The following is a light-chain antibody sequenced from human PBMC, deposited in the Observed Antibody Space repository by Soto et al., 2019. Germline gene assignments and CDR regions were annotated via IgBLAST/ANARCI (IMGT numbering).Light chain of an antibody. Sequence: EIVLTQSPGTLSVSPGERATLSCRASQTISSKYLAWYQQKPGQAPSLLIYGTSSRATGIPDRFSGSGSGTDFPLTISRLEPENSAIYYCQQYGSWTFGQGNKVEIK. CDR1: QTISSKY. J-gene: IGKJ1*01. CDR3: QQYGSWT. V-gene: IGKV3-20*01. CDR2: GTS.